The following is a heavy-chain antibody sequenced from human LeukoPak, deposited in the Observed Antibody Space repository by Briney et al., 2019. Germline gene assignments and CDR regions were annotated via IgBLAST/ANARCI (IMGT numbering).Heavy chain of an antibody. D-gene: IGHD1-26*01. CDR2: ISYDGSNK. Sequence: GGSLRLSCAASGFTFSSYAMHWVRQAPGKGLEWVAVISYDGSNKYYADSVKGRFTISRDNSKNTLYLQMNSLRAEDTAVYYCASQHSGSYTGDYYFDYWGQGTLVTVSS. CDR1: GFTFSSYA. V-gene: IGHV3-30-3*01. CDR3: ASQHSGSYTGDYYFDY. J-gene: IGHJ4*02.